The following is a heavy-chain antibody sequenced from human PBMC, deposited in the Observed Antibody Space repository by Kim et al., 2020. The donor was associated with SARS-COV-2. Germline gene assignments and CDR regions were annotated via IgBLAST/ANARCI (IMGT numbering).Heavy chain of an antibody. Sequence: SETLSLTCTVSGGSISSNSYYWGWIRQSPGKGLEWIGSIYYSGSTEYNPSLKSRVTISVNTSKNQFSLKLSSVTAADTAVYYCATYLTGFYPGYFAYWGQGTLVTVSS. CDR1: GGSISSNSYY. CDR3: ATYLTGFYPGYFAY. CDR2: IYYSGST. J-gene: IGHJ4*02. V-gene: IGHV4-39*01. D-gene: IGHD3-9*01.